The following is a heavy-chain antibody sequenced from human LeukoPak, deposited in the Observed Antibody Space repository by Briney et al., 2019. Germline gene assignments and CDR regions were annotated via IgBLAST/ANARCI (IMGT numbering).Heavy chain of an antibody. D-gene: IGHD3-10*01. CDR1: GGSISSSSYY. J-gene: IGHJ6*03. Sequence: SETLSLTCTVSGGSISSSSYYWGWIRQPPGKGLEWIGSIYYSGSTYYNPSLKSRVTISVDTSKNQFSLKLSSVTAADTAVYYCARHARITMVRGAIGMGYYYYYMDVWGKGTTVTISS. V-gene: IGHV4-39*01. CDR2: IYYSGST. CDR3: ARHARITMVRGAIGMGYYYYYMDV.